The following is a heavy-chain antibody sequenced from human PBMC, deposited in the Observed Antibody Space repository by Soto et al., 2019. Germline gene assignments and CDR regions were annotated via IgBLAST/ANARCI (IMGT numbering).Heavy chain of an antibody. V-gene: IGHV4-61*01. D-gene: IGHD3-10*01. J-gene: IGHJ3*02. Sequence: SETLSLTCTVSGGSVSSGSYYWSWIRQPPGKGLEWIGYIYYSGSTNYNPSLKSRVTISVDTSKNQFSLKLSSVTAADTAVYYCARGGVRGSDAFDIWGQGIMVTVSS. CDR2: IYYSGST. CDR1: GGSVSSGSYY. CDR3: ARGGVRGSDAFDI.